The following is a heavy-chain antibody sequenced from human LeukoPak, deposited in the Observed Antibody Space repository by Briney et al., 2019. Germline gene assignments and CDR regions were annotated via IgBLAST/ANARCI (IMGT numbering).Heavy chain of an antibody. D-gene: IGHD2-21*02. Sequence: GGSLRLSCATSGFVFNNYGMHWVRQAPGKGLEWVAFIRYDGSNKFYRDSVKGRFTISRDNSKNTLYLQMNSLRVEDTAVYYCARDFEVVVTSDAFDIWGQGTMVTVSS. CDR3: ARDFEVVVTSDAFDI. CDR2: IRYDGSNK. CDR1: GFVFNNYG. V-gene: IGHV3-30*02. J-gene: IGHJ3*02.